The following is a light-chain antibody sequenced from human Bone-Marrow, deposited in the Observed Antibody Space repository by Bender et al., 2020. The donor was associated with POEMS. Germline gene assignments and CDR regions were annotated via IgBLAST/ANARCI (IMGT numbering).Light chain of an antibody. Sequence: QAVLTQPPSVSGAPGQRVTIPCTGSSSDVGGYNFVSWYQQHPGKAPKFMIYDVRNRPSGVSNRFSGSKSGNTASLTISGLQPEDEADYYCSSYTSSTLVFGGGTKLTVL. CDR1: SSDVGGYNF. CDR3: SSYTSSTLV. CDR2: DVR. V-gene: IGLV2-14*03. J-gene: IGLJ3*02.